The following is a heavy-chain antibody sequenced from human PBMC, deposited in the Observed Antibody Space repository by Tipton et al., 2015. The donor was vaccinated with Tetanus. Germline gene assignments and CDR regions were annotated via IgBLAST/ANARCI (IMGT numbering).Heavy chain of an antibody. CDR3: AKDWGGRQWLVPDY. CDR2: ISYDGSNK. D-gene: IGHD6-19*01. J-gene: IGHJ4*02. Sequence: SLRLSCAASGFTFSSYGMHWVRQAPGKGLEWVAVISYDGSNKYYADSVKGRFTISRDNSKNTLYLQMNSLRAEDTAVYYCAKDWGGRQWLVPDYWGQGTLVTVPS. CDR1: GFTFSSYG. V-gene: IGHV3-30*18.